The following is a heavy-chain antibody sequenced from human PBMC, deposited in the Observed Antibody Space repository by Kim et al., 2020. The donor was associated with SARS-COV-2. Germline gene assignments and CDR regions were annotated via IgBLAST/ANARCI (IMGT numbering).Heavy chain of an antibody. D-gene: IGHD4-4*01. Sequence: SQTLSLTCTVSGGSISSYYWSWIRQPPGKGLEWIGYIYYSGSTNYNPSLKSRVTISVDTSKNQFSLKLSSVTAADTAVYYCASSRSYSNYYNRNFDYWGQGTLVTVSS. J-gene: IGHJ4*02. V-gene: IGHV4-59*01. CDR3: ASSRSYSNYYNRNFDY. CDR2: IYYSGST. CDR1: GGSISSYY.